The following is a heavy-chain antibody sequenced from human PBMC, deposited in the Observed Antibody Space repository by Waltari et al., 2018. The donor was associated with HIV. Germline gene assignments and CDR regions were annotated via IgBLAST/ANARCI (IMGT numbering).Heavy chain of an antibody. V-gene: IGHV1-3*01. CDR1: GYTFISYA. CDR3: AREYDFWSGGYHYYGMDV. J-gene: IGHJ6*02. CDR2: INVGNYNT. Sequence: SVRISCETSGYTFISYALHWVRQAPGQRPEWMGWINVGNYNTKYSQKFQDRVTITGDTSASTGYLDLSSLTSEDTAVYFCAREYDFWSGGYHYYGMDVWGQGTTVTVSS. D-gene: IGHD3-3*01.